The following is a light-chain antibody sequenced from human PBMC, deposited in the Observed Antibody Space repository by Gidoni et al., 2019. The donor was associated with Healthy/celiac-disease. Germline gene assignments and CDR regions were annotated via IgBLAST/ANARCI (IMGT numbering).Light chain of an antibody. Sequence: DIVMTQTPLSLSVTPGQPASISCKSSQTLLHSNGNTYLYWYLQKPGQSPQLLIYDVSSRLSGVPDRFSGSGSGTDFTLKMSRVEAEDVGVYYCMQGIYLPYTFGQGTKLEIK. V-gene: IGKV2-29*02. CDR1: QTLLHSNGNTY. CDR2: DVS. J-gene: IGKJ2*01. CDR3: MQGIYLPYT.